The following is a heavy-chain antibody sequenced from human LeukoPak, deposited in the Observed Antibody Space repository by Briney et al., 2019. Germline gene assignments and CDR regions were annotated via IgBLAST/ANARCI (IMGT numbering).Heavy chain of an antibody. CDR3: AGGATPGVF. CDR2: INQSGTT. V-gene: IGHV4-34*01. CDR1: GGSFIDYY. J-gene: IGHJ4*02. Sequence: LETLSLTCAVYGGSFIDYYWNWIRQPPGKGLEWIGEINQSGTTNYNPSLKSRLTISLDTSKNHLFLKLTSATAADTALYYCAGGATPGVFWGQGILVTVSA. D-gene: IGHD3-10*01.